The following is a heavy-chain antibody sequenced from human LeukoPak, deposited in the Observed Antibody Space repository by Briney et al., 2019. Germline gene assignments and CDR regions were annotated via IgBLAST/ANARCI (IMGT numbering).Heavy chain of an antibody. J-gene: IGHJ5*02. V-gene: IGHV4-39*01. Sequence: SETLSLTCTVSGGSISSSSYYWGWIRQPPGKGLEWIGSIYYSGSTYYNPSLKSRVTISVDTSKNQFSLKLSPVTAADTAVYYCARLGDWFDPWGQGTLVTVSS. CDR3: ARLGDWFDP. CDR1: GGSISSSSYY. D-gene: IGHD3-10*01. CDR2: IYYSGST.